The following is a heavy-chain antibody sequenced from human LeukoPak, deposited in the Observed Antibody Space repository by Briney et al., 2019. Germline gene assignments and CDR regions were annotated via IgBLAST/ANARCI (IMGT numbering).Heavy chain of an antibody. J-gene: IGHJ3*02. CDR1: GFTFSSYS. CDR2: ISSSSSYI. CDR3: AWTTGTGDAFDI. V-gene: IGHV3-21*01. D-gene: IGHD1-1*01. Sequence: GGSLRLSCAASGFTFSSYSMNWVRQAPGKGLEWVSSISSSSSYIYYADSVKGRFTISRDNAKNSLYLQMNGLRAEDTAVYYCAWTTGTGDAFDIWGQGTMVTVSS.